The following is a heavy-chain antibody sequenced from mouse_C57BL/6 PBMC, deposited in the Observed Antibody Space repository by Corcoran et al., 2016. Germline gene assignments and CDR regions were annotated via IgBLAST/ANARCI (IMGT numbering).Heavy chain of an antibody. D-gene: IGHD1-1*01. CDR2: IYCDDDK. J-gene: IGHJ2*01. CDR1: GFSLSTSGMG. Sequence: QVTLKESGPGILQSSQTLSLTCSFSGFSLSTSGMGVSWIRQPSGKGLEWLAHIYCDDDKRYNPSLKSRLTISKDTSRNQVFLKITSVDTADTATYYCARGLRSLFDYWGQGTTLTVSS. V-gene: IGHV8-12*01. CDR3: ARGLRSLFDY.